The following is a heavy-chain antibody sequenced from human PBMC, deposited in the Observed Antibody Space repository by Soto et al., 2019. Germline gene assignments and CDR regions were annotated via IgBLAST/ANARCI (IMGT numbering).Heavy chain of an antibody. Sequence: QVQLQESGPGLVKPSETLSLTCTVSGGSISSYYWSWIRQPPGKGLEWIGYIYYSGSTNYNPSLKSRVTISVDTSKNQSSLKLSSVTAADTAVYYCARASVTTAVDYWGQGTLVTVSS. CDR1: GGSISSYY. CDR3: ARASVTTAVDY. CDR2: IYYSGST. V-gene: IGHV4-59*01. J-gene: IGHJ4*02. D-gene: IGHD4-17*01.